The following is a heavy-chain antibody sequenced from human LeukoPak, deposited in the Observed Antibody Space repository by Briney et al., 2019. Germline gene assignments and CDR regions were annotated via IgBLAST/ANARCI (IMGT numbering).Heavy chain of an antibody. CDR1: GFTFSSYA. J-gene: IGHJ4*02. V-gene: IGHV3-23*01. CDR2: ISGSGGST. D-gene: IGHD5-18*01. CDR3: AKEGGYTYGPLDY. Sequence: GGSLRLSCAASGFTFSSYAMSWVRQAPGKGLEWVSAISGSGGSTYFADSVKGRFTISRDNPKNTLYLQMNSLRAEDTAVYYCAKEGGYTYGPLDYWGQGTLVTVSS.